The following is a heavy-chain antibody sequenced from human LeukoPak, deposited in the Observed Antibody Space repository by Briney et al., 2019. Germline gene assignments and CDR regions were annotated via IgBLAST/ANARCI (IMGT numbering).Heavy chain of an antibody. D-gene: IGHD6-19*01. CDR3: ARPSSGWYGPYAFDI. CDR1: GYSFTSYW. J-gene: IGHJ3*02. V-gene: IGHV5-51*01. CDR2: IHPGDSNT. Sequence: GESLKISCKGSGYSFTSYWIGWVRQMPGKGLEWMGIIHPGDSNTRYSPSFQGQVTISADKSISTAYLQWSSLKASDTAMYYCARPSSGWYGPYAFDIWGQGTMVTVSS.